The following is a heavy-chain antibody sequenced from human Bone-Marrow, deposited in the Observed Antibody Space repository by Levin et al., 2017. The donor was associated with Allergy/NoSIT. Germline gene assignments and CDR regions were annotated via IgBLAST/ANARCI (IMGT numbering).Heavy chain of an antibody. CDR2: LFYSGST. CDR1: GVSITTTNHY. V-gene: IGHV4-39*07. Sequence: GSLRLSCSVSGVSITTTNHYWAWIRQPPGKGLEWIGSLFYSGSTFYNPSLNSRVTMSLDTSNHQFSLKLSSVTAADTAIYYCATNSFDFLSGYPNWFDPWGQGTLVTVSS. J-gene: IGHJ5*02. D-gene: IGHD3-3*01. CDR3: ATNSFDFLSGYPNWFDP.